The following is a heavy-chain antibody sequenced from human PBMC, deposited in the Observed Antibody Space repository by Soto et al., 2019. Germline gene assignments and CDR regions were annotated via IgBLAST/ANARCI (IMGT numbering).Heavy chain of an antibody. J-gene: IGHJ4*02. Sequence: SETLSLTCTVSGGSISSYYWSWIRQPPGKGLEWIGYIYYSGSTNYNPSLKSRVTISVDTSKNQFPLKLSSVTAADTAGYCCARVGATGDLDYWGQGTMVTVSS. V-gene: IGHV4-59*01. CDR3: ARVGATGDLDY. D-gene: IGHD7-27*01. CDR1: GGSISSYY. CDR2: IYYSGST.